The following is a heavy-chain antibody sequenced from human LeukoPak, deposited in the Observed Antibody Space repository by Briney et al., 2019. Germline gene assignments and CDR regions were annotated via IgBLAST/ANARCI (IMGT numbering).Heavy chain of an antibody. CDR2: ISSSSSYI. Sequence: GGSLRLSCAASGFTFSSYSMNWVRQAPGKGLEWVSSISSSSSYIYYADSVKGRFTISRDNAKNSLYLQMNSLRAEDTAVYYCARNYDFWSGYPLGKYMDVWGKGTTVTVSS. J-gene: IGHJ6*03. V-gene: IGHV3-21*01. D-gene: IGHD3-3*01. CDR3: ARNYDFWSGYPLGKYMDV. CDR1: GFTFSSYS.